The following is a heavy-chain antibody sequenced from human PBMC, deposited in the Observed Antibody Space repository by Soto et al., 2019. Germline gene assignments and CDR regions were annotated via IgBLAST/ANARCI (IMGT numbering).Heavy chain of an antibody. V-gene: IGHV1-69*01. D-gene: IGHD2-21*02. CDR1: GGTFSSYA. J-gene: IGHJ4*02. CDR3: ARGYCGGDCYSGYYFDY. CDR2: IIPIFGTA. Sequence: QVQLVQSGAEVKKPGSSVKVSCKASGGTFSSYAISWVRQAPGQGLEWMGGIIPIFGTANYAQKFQGRVTITADESTSTAYMELSRLRSEDTAVYYCARGYCGGDCYSGYYFDYWGQGTLVTVSS.